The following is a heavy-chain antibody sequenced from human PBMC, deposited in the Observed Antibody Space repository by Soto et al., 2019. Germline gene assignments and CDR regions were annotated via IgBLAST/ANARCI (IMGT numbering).Heavy chain of an antibody. V-gene: IGHV4-61*01. Sequence: QVQLQESGPGLVKPSETLSLTCTVSGGSVSSGSYYWSWIRQPPGKGLEWIGYIYYSGSTNYNPSLKSRVTISVDTSKNQFSLKLSSVTAADTAVYYCARWYYYGPGAQNDYWGQGTLVTVSS. CDR1: GGSVSSGSYY. D-gene: IGHD3-10*01. CDR3: ARWYYYGPGAQNDY. J-gene: IGHJ4*02. CDR2: IYYSGST.